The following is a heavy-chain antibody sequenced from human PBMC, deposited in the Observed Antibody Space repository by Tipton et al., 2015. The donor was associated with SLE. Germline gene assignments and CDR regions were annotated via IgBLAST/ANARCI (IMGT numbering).Heavy chain of an antibody. CDR1: GYSFTSYW. D-gene: IGHD5-18*01. J-gene: IGHJ3*02. CDR2: IYPGDSDT. Sequence: QLVQSGAEVKKPGESLKISCKGSGYSFTSYWIGWVRQMPGKGLEWMGIIYPGDSDTRYSPSFQGQVTISADKSISTAYLQWSSLKASDTAMYYCARLLGGYSYGYSIPDAFDIWGQGTMVTVSS. V-gene: IGHV5-51*03. CDR3: ARLLGGYSYGYSIPDAFDI.